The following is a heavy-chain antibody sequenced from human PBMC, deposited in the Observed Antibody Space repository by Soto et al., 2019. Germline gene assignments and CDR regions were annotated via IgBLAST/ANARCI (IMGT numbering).Heavy chain of an antibody. CDR3: AKRASPANIDNWFDP. J-gene: IGHJ5*02. Sequence: PGGSLRLSCVASGFAFKNFAINWVRQPPGKGLEWVSVIRGTGLNTYYAASAKGRFNISRDNSKNTVYLQMDSLKVEDTAVYYCAKRASPANIDNWFDPWGPGTQVTVSS. CDR2: IRGTGLNT. CDR1: GFAFKNFA. V-gene: IGHV3-23*01.